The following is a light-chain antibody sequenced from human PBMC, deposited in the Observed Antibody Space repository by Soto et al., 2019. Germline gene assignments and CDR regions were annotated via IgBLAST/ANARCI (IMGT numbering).Light chain of an antibody. CDR3: AAWSDSLV. V-gene: IGLV1-47*01. CDR1: SSNIGSHH. Sequence: QSVLSQPPSASVTPGQRVTIPCSGSSSNIGSHHVNWYQHLPGTAPKLLIYRSDQRPSGVPDRFTASQSGTSASLAVRGLRSEEAAVYYCAAWSDSLVFGGGTKLTVL. CDR2: RSD. J-gene: IGLJ2*01.